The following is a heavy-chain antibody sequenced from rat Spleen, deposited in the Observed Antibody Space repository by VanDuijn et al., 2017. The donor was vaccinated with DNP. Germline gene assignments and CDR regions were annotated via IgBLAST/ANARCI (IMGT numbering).Heavy chain of an antibody. CDR2: ISYDGSST. CDR3: ARHRTIMPYYYSMDA. D-gene: IGHD1-12*01. CDR1: GFTFSNYG. Sequence: EVQLVESGGGLVQPGRSLKLSCAASGFTFSNYGMAWVRQAPTKGLEWVATISYDGSSTYYRDSVKGRFTISRDNAKSTLYLQMDSLRSEDTATYYCARHRTIMPYYYSMDAWGQGASVTVSS. V-gene: IGHV5-29*01. J-gene: IGHJ4*01.